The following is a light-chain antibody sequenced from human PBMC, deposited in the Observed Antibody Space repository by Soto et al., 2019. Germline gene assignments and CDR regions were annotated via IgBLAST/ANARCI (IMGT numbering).Light chain of an antibody. CDR1: SSNIGAGYD. CDR2: GNS. J-gene: IGLJ2*01. CDR3: QSYDSSLSAVV. Sequence: QSVLTQPPSVSGAPGQMVTISCTGSSSNIGAGYDVNWYQQLPGTAPKLLIYGNSNRHSGVPDRFSGSKSGTSASLAITGLQAEDEADYYCQSYDSSLSAVVFGGGTKLTVL. V-gene: IGLV1-40*01.